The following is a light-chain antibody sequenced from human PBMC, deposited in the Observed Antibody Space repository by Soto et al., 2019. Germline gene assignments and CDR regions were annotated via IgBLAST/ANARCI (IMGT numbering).Light chain of an antibody. J-gene: IGKJ1*01. CDR1: QSISSW. CDR3: QQYSSYSWT. V-gene: IGKV1-5*03. CDR2: KAS. Sequence: DIQMTQSPSTLSASVGDRVTMTCRASQSISSWLAWYQQKPGKAPKLLIYKASSLESGVPSRFSGSGSGTEFTLTISSLQPDDFATYYCQQYSSYSWTFGQGTKVEIK.